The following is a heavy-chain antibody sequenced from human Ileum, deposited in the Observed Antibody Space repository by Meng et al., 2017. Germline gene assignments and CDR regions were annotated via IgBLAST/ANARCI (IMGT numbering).Heavy chain of an antibody. V-gene: IGHV3-48*03. D-gene: IGHD2-21*01. Sequence: GGSLRLSCAASGFTFSSYEMNWVRQAPGKGLEWVSYISTSGSTTHYADSVKGRFTISRDNAKNSLYLQMNSLRAEDTAVYYCARGLRRSSILAGGSYWGQGTLVTVSS. J-gene: IGHJ4*02. CDR2: ISTSGSTT. CDR1: GFTFSSYE. CDR3: ARGLRRSSILAGGSY.